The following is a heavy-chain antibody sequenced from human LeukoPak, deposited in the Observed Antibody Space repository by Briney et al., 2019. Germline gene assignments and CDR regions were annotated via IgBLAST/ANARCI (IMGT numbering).Heavy chain of an antibody. CDR3: SSDQVVGSGSNSP. V-gene: IGHV3-74*01. CDR1: GFTLSRHW. D-gene: IGHD3-10*01. J-gene: IGHJ5*02. Sequence: GGSLRLSCEAPGFTLSRHWMHWVRQAPGKGLVWVSRISTDGRRTNYADSVEGRFSISTDNATNTLYLQMNSLRAEDTAIYYCSSDQVVGSGSNSPWGQGTLVTVSS. CDR2: ISTDGRRT.